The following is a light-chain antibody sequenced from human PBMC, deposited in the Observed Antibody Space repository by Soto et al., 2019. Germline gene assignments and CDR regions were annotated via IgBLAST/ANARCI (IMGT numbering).Light chain of an antibody. Sequence: EIVWTQSPATLSLSPGERATLSCSASQSVSSYLAWYQQKPGQAPRLLNYDASHRATGIPARFSGSGSGTDFTLTISSLVPEDFAVFYCNQRSNSPWTFGQGTEVEIK. CDR3: NQRSNSPWT. V-gene: IGKV3-11*01. J-gene: IGKJ1*01. CDR1: QSVSSY. CDR2: DAS.